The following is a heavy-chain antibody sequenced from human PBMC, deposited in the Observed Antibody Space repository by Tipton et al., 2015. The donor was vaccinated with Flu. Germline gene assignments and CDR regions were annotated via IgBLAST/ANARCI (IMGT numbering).Heavy chain of an antibody. D-gene: IGHD2-8*02. CDR2: IYTSGST. CDR3: ARRGLLWYFDL. J-gene: IGHJ2*01. V-gene: IGHV4-61*02. Sequence: TLSLTCTVSGGSISSGSYYWSWIRQPAGKGLEWIGRIYTSGSTNYNPSLKSRVTISVDTSKNQFSLKLSSVTAADTAVYYCARRGLLWYFDLWGRGTLVTVSS. CDR1: GGSISSGSYY.